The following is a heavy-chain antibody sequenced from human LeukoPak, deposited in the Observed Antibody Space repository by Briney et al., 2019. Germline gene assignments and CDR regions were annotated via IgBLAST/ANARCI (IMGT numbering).Heavy chain of an antibody. CDR2: IKSNSDGP. J-gene: IGHJ5*02. CDR1: GFNFNGYY. Sequence: ASLKVSCRTSGFNFNGYYMHWVRQAPGQGPGLSGWIKSNSDGPNYAQKFQGMVTRTSDTSISTAYMELSRLRSDDTAVYYCARVRRLLCFGESHGGCFDPWGQGTLVTVSS. V-gene: IGHV1-2*02. CDR3: ARVRRLLCFGESHGGCFDP. D-gene: IGHD3-10*01.